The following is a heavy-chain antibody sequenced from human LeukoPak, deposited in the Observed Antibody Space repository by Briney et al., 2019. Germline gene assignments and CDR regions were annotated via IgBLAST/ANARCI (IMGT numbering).Heavy chain of an antibody. J-gene: IGHJ4*02. D-gene: IGHD1-26*01. V-gene: IGHV4-39*01. CDR2: IYYVGDT. Sequence: KSSETLSLTCTVSGGSISSSSYYWGWIRQPPGKGPEWIGSIYYVGDTYHNPSLKSRVTISVDTSKNQFSLKLSSVTAAETAVYYCVRLSGSNYSPVDYWGPGTLVTVSS. CDR1: GGSISSSSYY. CDR3: VRLSGSNYSPVDY.